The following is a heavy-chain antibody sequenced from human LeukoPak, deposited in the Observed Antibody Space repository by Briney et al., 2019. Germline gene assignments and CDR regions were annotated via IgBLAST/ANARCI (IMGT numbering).Heavy chain of an antibody. CDR2: ISYDGSNK. Sequence: GRSLRLSCAASGFTFSSYGMHWVRQAPGKGLEWVAVISYDGSNKYYADSVKGRFTISRDNSKNTLYLRMNSLRAEDTAVYYCAKVGGSSWGQGTMVTVSS. V-gene: IGHV3-30*18. CDR3: AKVGGSS. D-gene: IGHD5-12*01. CDR1: GFTFSSYG. J-gene: IGHJ3*01.